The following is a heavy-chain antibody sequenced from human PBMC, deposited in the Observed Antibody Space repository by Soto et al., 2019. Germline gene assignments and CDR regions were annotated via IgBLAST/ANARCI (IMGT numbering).Heavy chain of an antibody. CDR2: ISYDGTNK. Sequence: GSLRLACAASGXSVSISPMHWVRQAPGKGPEWVALISYDGTNKFYADSVKGRFTISRDNSKSTLYLQVDSLRPEDAAVYYCARDPKTSGGQHWAFNYLDSWGQGTLVTVSS. V-gene: IGHV3-30-3*01. J-gene: IGHJ4*02. CDR1: GXSVSISP. CDR3: ARDPKTSGGQHWAFNYLDS. D-gene: IGHD7-27*01.